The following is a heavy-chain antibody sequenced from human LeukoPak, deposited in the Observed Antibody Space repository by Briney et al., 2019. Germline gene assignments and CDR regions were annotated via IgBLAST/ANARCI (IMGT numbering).Heavy chain of an antibody. V-gene: IGHV4-39*01. Sequence: SETLSLTCTVSGGSISSSSYYWGWIRQPPGKGLEWIGSIYYSRSTYYNPSLKSRVTISVDTSKNQFSLKLSSVTAADTAVYYCARRRDGYNDLDYWGQGTLVTVSS. D-gene: IGHD5-24*01. CDR1: GGSISSSSYY. CDR3: ARRRDGYNDLDY. J-gene: IGHJ4*02. CDR2: IYYSRST.